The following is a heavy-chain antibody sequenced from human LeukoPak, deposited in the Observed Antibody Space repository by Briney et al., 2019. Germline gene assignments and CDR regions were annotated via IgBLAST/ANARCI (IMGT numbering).Heavy chain of an antibody. CDR2: IYPGDSDT. D-gene: IGHD4-17*01. Sequence: GESLKISCKASGYTFSYYWIGWVRQLPGKGLEWMGLIYPGDSDTRYSPSFKGQVTISADKSTTTASLQWSSLEASDTAMYYCARLRTTRGPVTVTPFYPGSPNWFDPWGQGTLVTVSS. CDR3: ARLRTTRGPVTVTPFYPGSPNWFDP. CDR1: GYTFSYYW. J-gene: IGHJ5*02. V-gene: IGHV5-51*01.